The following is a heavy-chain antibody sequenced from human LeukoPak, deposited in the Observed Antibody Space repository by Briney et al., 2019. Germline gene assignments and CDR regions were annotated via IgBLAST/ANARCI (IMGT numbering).Heavy chain of an antibody. Sequence: GASVKVSCKASGGTFSSYAISWVRQAPGQGPEWMGRIIPILGIANYAQKFQGRVTITADKSTSTAYMELSSLRSEDTAVYYCARDPEDSSGGGGYWGQGTLVTVSS. CDR3: ARDPEDSSGGGGY. CDR2: IIPILGIA. V-gene: IGHV1-69*04. CDR1: GGTFSSYA. J-gene: IGHJ4*02. D-gene: IGHD3-22*01.